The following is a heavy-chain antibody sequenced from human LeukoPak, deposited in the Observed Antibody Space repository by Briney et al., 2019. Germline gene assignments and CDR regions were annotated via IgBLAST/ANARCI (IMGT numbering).Heavy chain of an antibody. J-gene: IGHJ4*02. D-gene: IGHD3-22*01. CDR2: INPNSGGT. Sequence: ASVKVSCKASGYTFTGYYMHWVRQAPGQGLEWMGWINPNSGGTNYAQKFQGRVTMTRDTSISTAYMELSRLRSDDTAVYYCAKVCYYDSSGYYSDYWGQGTLVTVSS. CDR1: GYTFTGYY. CDR3: AKVCYYDSSGYYSDY. V-gene: IGHV1-2*02.